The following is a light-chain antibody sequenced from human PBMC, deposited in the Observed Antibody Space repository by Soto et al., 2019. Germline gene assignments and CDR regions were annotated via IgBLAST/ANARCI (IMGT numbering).Light chain of an antibody. J-gene: IGKJ1*01. CDR1: QSISSY. CDR3: QQSGSSPPT. V-gene: IGKV1-39*01. Sequence: DLQMTQSPSSLSASVGDRVTITCRASQSISSYLNWYQQKPGKAPKLLIYAASSLQSGVPDRFSGSGSGTDFTLTISRLEPEDFAVYYCQQSGSSPPTFGQGTKVDI. CDR2: AAS.